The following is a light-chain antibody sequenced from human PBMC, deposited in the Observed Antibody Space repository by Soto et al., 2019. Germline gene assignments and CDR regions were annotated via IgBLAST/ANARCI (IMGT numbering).Light chain of an antibody. J-gene: IGKJ2*01. CDR3: QQYMFYPYT. CDR2: RAS. CDR1: QNVDDW. Sequence: DIQMTQSPSTLSASIGDRVTITCRACQNVDDWLAWYQQKPGTAPKVLIFRASIVESGVPSRFSGSGYGTEFTLIISSLQPDDLATYYCQQYMFYPYTFGQGTKLEI. V-gene: IGKV1-5*03.